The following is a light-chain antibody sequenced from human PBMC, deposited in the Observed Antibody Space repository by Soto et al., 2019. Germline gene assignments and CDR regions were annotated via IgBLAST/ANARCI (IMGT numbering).Light chain of an antibody. CDR2: DNN. V-gene: IGLV1-51*01. Sequence: QSVLTQPPSVSAAPGQKVTISCSGSSSNIGNNYVSWYQHLPGTAPKLLIYDNNKRPSGIPDRFSGSKSGTSATLGITGLQTGDEADYYCGTWDXXXSVVVFGGGTKVTVX. CDR1: SSNIGNNY. CDR3: GTWDXXXSVVV. J-gene: IGLJ2*01.